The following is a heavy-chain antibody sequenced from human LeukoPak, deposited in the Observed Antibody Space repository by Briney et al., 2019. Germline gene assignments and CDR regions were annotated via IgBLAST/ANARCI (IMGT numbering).Heavy chain of an antibody. D-gene: IGHD4-17*01. J-gene: IGHJ4*02. V-gene: IGHV3-53*01. CDR1: GFTVSGNY. CDR2: IYSGGTT. Sequence: PGGSLRLSCAVSGFTVSGNYMSWVRQAPGKGLEWVSLIYSGGTTYYADSVKGRFTISRDNSKNTLYLQMNSLRAEDTAVYYCARDTYGDVALDYWGQGTLVTVSS. CDR3: ARDTYGDVALDY.